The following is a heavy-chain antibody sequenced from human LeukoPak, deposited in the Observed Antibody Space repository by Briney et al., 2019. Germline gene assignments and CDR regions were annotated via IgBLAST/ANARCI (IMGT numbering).Heavy chain of an antibody. CDR1: GFTFSSYA. V-gene: IGHV3-30*04. D-gene: IGHD3-10*01. CDR3: ARGHTTMVRGAQLYYYYYMDV. CDR2: ISYDGSNK. Sequence: GRSLRLSCAASGFTFSSYAMHWVREAPGKELEWVAVISYDGSNKYYADSVKGRFTISRDNSKNTLYLQMNSLRAEDTAVYYCARGHTTMVRGAQLYYYYYMDVWGKGTTVTISS. J-gene: IGHJ6*03.